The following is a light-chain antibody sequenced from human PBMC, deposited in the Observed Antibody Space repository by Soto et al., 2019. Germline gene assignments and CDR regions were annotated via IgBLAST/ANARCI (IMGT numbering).Light chain of an antibody. CDR3: QQRSNWLTWT. CDR1: QSVSSY. V-gene: IGKV3-11*01. Sequence: NVVTHSPASPFWSPVGRGTLSCRASQSVSSYLAWYQQKPGQAPRLLIYDASNRATGIPARFSGSGSGTDFTLTISSLEPEDFAVYYCQQRSNWLTWTFGQGTKVDIK. J-gene: IGKJ1*01. CDR2: DAS.